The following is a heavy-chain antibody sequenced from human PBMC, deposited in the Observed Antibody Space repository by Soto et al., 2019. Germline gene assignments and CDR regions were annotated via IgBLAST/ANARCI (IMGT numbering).Heavy chain of an antibody. J-gene: IGHJ4*02. CDR2: LRPSTRRA. CDR1: GYTFMNYY. CDR3: VRESPETYNFDY. V-gene: IGHV1-46*01. Sequence: QVQLVQSGAEVREPGASVTVSCKASGYTFMNYYIHWVRQAPGHGLEWIGILRPSTRRATSAQRFQGRVTVTCDTSTSTVYLEMSSLRSEDTAMYYCVRESPETYNFDYWGLGSLVTVSS.